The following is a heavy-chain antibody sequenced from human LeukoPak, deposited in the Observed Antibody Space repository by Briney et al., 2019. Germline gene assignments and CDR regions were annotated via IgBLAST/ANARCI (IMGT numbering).Heavy chain of an antibody. V-gene: IGHV1-2*02. D-gene: IGHD6-13*01. J-gene: IGHJ4*02. CDR1: GYTFTGYY. CDR2: INPNSGGT. CDR3: ARDTAARYSSSWYWNY. Sequence: ASVKVSCKASGYTFTGYYMHWVRQAPGQGLEWMGWINPNSGGTNYAQKFQGRVTMTRDTSISTAYVELSRLRSDDTAVYYCARDTAARYSSSWYWNYWGQGTLVTVSS.